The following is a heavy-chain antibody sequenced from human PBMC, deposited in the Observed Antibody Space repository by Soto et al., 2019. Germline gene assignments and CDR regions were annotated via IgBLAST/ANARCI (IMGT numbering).Heavy chain of an antibody. CDR1: GGSISSGGYY. V-gene: IGHV4-31*03. CDR3: ARSFGEPPDYYYYMDV. CDR2: IYYSGST. J-gene: IGHJ6*03. D-gene: IGHD3-10*01. Sequence: SETLSLTCTVSGGSISSGGYYWSWIRQHPGKGLEWIGYIYYSGSTYYNPSLKSRVTISVDTSKNQFSLKLSSVTAADTAVYYCARSFGEPPDYYYYMDVWGKGTTVTVSS.